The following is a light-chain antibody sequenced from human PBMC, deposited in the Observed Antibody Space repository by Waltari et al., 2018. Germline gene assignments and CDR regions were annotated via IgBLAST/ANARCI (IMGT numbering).Light chain of an antibody. V-gene: IGKV1-39*01. J-gene: IGKJ3*01. CDR1: QSISSY. Sequence: DIQMTQSPSSLSASVGDSVTITCRASQSISSYLNWYQQKPGKAPKLLIYAASSLQSGVPSRFRSSGSGTDFTLTISSLQPEDFATYYCQQSYSTPRSTFGPGTKVDIK. CDR3: QQSYSTPRST. CDR2: AAS.